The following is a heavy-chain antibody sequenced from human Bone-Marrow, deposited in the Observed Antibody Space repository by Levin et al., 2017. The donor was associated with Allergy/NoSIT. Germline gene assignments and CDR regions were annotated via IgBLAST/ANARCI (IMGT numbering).Heavy chain of an antibody. CDR1: GFTFSDHY. V-gene: IGHV3-72*01. J-gene: IGHJ6*02. CDR2: TRNKANSYTT. Sequence: GGSLRLSCAASGFTFSDHYMDWVRQAPGKGLEWVGRTRNKANSYTTEYAASVKGRFTISRDDSKNSLYLEMNSLKTEDTAVYYCARGATTSQTDYYGMDVWGQGTTVTVSS. CDR3: ARGATTSQTDYYGMDV. D-gene: IGHD1-26*01.